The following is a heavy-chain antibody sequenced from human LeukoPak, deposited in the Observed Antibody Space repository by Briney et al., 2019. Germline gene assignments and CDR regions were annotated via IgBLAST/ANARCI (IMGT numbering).Heavy chain of an antibody. CDR2: IYYSGST. CDR1: GGSISSSSYY. Sequence: SETLSLTCTVSGGSISSSSYYWGWIRQPPGKGLEWIGSIYYSGSTYYNPSLKSRVTISVDTSKNQFSLKLSSVTPADTAVYYCARRNVVVPAARGPYNWFDPWGQGTLVTVSS. V-gene: IGHV4-39*01. CDR3: ARRNVVVPAARGPYNWFDP. D-gene: IGHD2-2*01. J-gene: IGHJ5*02.